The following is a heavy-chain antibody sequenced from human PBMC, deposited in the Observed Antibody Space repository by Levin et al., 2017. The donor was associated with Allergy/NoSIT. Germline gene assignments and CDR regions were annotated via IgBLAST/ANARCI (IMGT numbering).Heavy chain of an antibody. CDR2: ISWNSGGI. D-gene: IGHD3-3*01. V-gene: IGHV3-9*01. Sequence: GGSLRLSCAASGYSLGDYAMHWVRQAPGKGLEWVSSISWNSGGIGYADSVKGRFTISRDNAKNSLYLQMNSLRAEDTALYYCARDRITIFGVARGAFDYWGQGTLVTVSS. CDR3: ARDRITIFGVARGAFDY. CDR1: GYSLGDYA. J-gene: IGHJ4*02.